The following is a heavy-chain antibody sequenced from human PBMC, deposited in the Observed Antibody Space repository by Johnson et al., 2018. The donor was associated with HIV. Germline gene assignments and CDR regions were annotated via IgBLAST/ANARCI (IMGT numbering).Heavy chain of an antibody. CDR1: GFTFSSYG. D-gene: IGHD1-26*01. V-gene: IGHV3-30*18. J-gene: IGHJ3*02. Sequence: QVQLVESGGGVVQPGRSLRVSCAASGFTFSSYGMHWVRQAPGKGLEWVAVIYDDGSNKYYADSVKGRLTISRDNSKNTLYLQMNSLRAEDTAVYYCAKWGSMRATSAFDIWGQGTMVTVSS. CDR3: AKWGSMRATSAFDI. CDR2: IYDDGSNK.